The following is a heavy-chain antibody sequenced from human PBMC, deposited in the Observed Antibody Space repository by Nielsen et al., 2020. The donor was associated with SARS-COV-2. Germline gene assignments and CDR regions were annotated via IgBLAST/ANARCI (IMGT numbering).Heavy chain of an antibody. V-gene: IGHV1-2*06. J-gene: IGHJ6*02. Sequence: ASVKVSCKASGCTFTDYYIHWVRQAPGQGLEWMGRINPYSGGTNYAQKFQGTVTMTRDASISTVYMELTSDDTAVYYCARARATIFGLVMSYGMDVWGQETTVAVSS. D-gene: IGHD3/OR15-3a*01. CDR3: ARARATIFGLVMSYGMDV. CDR1: GCTFTDYY. CDR2: INPYSGGT.